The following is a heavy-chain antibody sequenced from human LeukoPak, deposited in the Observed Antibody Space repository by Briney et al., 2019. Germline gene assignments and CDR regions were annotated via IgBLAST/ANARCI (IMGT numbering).Heavy chain of an antibody. J-gene: IGHJ4*02. CDR1: GGSISSASYY. V-gene: IGHV4-61*02. CDR2: IYTSGST. CDR3: ARTSARGAQFDY. Sequence: SQTLSLTCTVSGGSISSASYYWCWIRQPAGKGLEWIGRIYTSGSTNYNPSLKSRVTISVDTSKNQFSLKLSSVTAADTAVYYCARTSARGAQFDYWGQGTQVTVSS. D-gene: IGHD3-10*01.